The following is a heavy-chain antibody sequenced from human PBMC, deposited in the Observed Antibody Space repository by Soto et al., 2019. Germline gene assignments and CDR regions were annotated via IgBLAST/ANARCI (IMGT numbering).Heavy chain of an antibody. Sequence: SETLSLTCTVARGSIISGGYSWTWIRRHPGKGLEWIGYIFHTGATYHNPTLKSRVTISVDTSKNQFSLKMQSVTAADTAVYYCARLGKYYQSSGYLDYWGPGNPVTVSS. D-gene: IGHD3-22*01. CDR2: IFHTGAT. J-gene: IGHJ4*02. V-gene: IGHV4-31*03. CDR3: ARLGKYYQSSGYLDY. CDR1: RGSIISGGYS.